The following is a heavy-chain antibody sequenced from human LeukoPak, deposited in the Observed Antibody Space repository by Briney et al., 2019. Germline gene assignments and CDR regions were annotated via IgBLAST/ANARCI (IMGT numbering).Heavy chain of an antibody. D-gene: IGHD6-19*01. CDR3: ARIAVAGGSSLYYFDY. J-gene: IGHJ4*02. Sequence: PSETLSLTCTVSGGSISIYYWSWIRQPPGKGLEWIGYIYYSGSTNYNPSLKSRVTISVDTSKNQFSLKLSSVTAADTAVYYCARIAVAGGSSLYYFDYWGQGTLVTVSS. CDR1: GGSISIYY. V-gene: IGHV4-59*08. CDR2: IYYSGST.